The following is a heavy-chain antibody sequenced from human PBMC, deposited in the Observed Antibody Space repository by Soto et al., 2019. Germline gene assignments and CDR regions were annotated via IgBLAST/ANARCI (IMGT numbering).Heavy chain of an antibody. CDR1: GYSFTSYW. Sequence: SCKGSGYSFTSYWIGWVRQMPGKGLEWMGIIYPGDSDTRYSPSFQGQVTISADKSISTAYLQWSSLKASDTAMYYCARLADYCSGGSCYHGMDVWGQGTTVTVSS. D-gene: IGHD2-15*01. CDR3: ARLADYCSGGSCYHGMDV. CDR2: IYPGDSDT. J-gene: IGHJ6*02. V-gene: IGHV5-51*01.